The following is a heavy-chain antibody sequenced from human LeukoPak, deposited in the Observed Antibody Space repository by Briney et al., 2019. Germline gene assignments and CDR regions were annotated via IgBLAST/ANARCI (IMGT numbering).Heavy chain of an antibody. V-gene: IGHV4-34*01. CDR1: GGSFSGYY. CDR2: INHSGST. J-gene: IGHJ6*02. D-gene: IGHD3-10*01. CDR3: ANIWFGDGYYGMDV. Sequence: PSETLSLTCAVYGGSFSGYYWSWIRLPPGKGLEWIGEINHSGSTNYNPSLKSRVTISVDTSKNQFSLKLSSVTAADTAVYYCANIWFGDGYYGMDVWGQGTTVTVSS.